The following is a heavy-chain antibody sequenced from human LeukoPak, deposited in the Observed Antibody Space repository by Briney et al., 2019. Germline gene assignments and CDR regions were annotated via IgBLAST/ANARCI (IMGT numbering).Heavy chain of an antibody. D-gene: IGHD1-14*01. CDR2: SIPILGAT. CDR3: ARDPNRAEADNQYNWFDL. J-gene: IGHJ5*02. V-gene: IGHV1-69*13. Sequence: GASVKVSCKASGGTFSSNGIGWLRQAPGQGLEWMGGSIPILGATSYAQKFQGRVTITADESTSTVYMELRGLKSEDTAIYYCARDPNRAEADNQYNWFDLWGQGTQVTVSS. CDR1: GGTFSSNG.